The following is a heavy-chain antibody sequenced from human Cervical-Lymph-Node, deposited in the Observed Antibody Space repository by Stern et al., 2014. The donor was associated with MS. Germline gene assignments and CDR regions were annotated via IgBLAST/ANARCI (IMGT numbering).Heavy chain of an antibody. CDR3: ARGGYDINYHYYGLDV. CDR2: ISGSGSKT. J-gene: IGHJ6*02. D-gene: IGHD5-12*01. Sequence: VQLVESGGNLVQPGGSLRLSCAASGFTFSRFAMSWVRQAPGKGLEWVSTISGSGSKTYSADSVKGRFTISRDNSKNTLYLQMNSLTVEDTAAYYCARGGYDINYHYYGLDVWGQGTTVIVSS. V-gene: IGHV3-23*04. CDR1: GFTFSRFA.